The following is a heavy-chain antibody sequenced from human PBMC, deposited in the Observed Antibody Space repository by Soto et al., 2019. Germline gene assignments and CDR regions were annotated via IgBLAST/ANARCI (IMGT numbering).Heavy chain of an antibody. D-gene: IGHD4-17*01. CDR1: GGSIRSYY. CDR2: VYHSGTT. J-gene: IGHJ3*02. Sequence: WETLSLTCTVSGGSIRSYYWSWIRQPPGKGLEWIGYVYHSGTTNYNPSLKSRVTISVDTSKSQFSLKLTSVTAADTAVYYCARDPDHYGGNSPTFDIWGQGTMVTVS. CDR3: ARDPDHYGGNSPTFDI. V-gene: IGHV4-59*01.